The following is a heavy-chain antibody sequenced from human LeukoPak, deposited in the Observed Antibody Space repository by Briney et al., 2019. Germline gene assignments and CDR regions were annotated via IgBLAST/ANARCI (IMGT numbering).Heavy chain of an antibody. J-gene: IGHJ4*02. CDR1: GGSISSSSYY. CDR2: IYYSGST. V-gene: IGHV4-39*01. D-gene: IGHD6-13*01. CDR3: AGISSSWLTDY. Sequence: PSETLSLTCTVSGGSISSSSYYWGWICPPPGKGLEWIGGIYYSGSTYYNPSLKSRVTISVDTSNNQFSLKLSSVTAADTAVYYCAGISSSWLTDYWGQATLVTAPS.